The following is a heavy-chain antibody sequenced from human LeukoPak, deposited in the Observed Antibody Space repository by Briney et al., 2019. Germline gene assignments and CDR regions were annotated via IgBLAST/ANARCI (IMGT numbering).Heavy chain of an antibody. CDR2: ISSSSSYI. Sequence: GGSLRLSCAASGFTFSSYSMNWVRQAPGKGLEWVSSISSSSSYIYYADSVKGRFTISRDNAKNSLYLQMNRLRAEDTAVYYCARGQQLGTFDYWGQGTLVTVSS. J-gene: IGHJ4*02. D-gene: IGHD6-13*01. CDR1: GFTFSSYS. V-gene: IGHV3-21*01. CDR3: ARGQQLGTFDY.